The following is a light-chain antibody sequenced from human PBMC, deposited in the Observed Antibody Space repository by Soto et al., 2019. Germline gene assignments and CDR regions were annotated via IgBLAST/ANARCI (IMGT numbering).Light chain of an antibody. CDR2: EVS. J-gene: IGLJ3*02. CDR3: SSYTRRGTL. CDR1: SSDVGDFNY. V-gene: IGLV2-14*01. Sequence: QSVLTQPASVSGSPGQSITISCTGTSSDVGDFNYVSWYQQDPGKAPRLIISEVSNRPSGVSSRFSGSKSGNTASLTISGLQAEDEAHYYCSSYTRRGTLFGGGTQLTVL.